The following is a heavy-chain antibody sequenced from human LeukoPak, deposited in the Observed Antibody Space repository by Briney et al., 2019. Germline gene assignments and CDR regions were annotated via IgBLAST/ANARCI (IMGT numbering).Heavy chain of an antibody. J-gene: IGHJ4*02. CDR1: GGSFSGYY. CDR3: ARGSTGDYFDY. V-gene: IGHV4-34*01. Sequence: PSETLSLTCAVYGGSFSGYYWSWIRQPPVKGLEWIGEINHSGSTNYNPSLKSRVTISVDTSKNQFSLKLSSVTAADTAVYYCARGSTGDYFDYWGQGTLVTVSS. D-gene: IGHD3-10*01. CDR2: INHSGST.